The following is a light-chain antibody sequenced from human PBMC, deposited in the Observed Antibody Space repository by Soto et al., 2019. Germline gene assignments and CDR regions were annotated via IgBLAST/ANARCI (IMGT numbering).Light chain of an antibody. CDR3: AAWDDSLDGIWV. CDR2: EVT. CDR1: SGDIGSYNR. V-gene: IGLV2-14*01. J-gene: IGLJ3*02. Sequence: QSALTQPASVSGSPGQSITISCTGTSGDIGSYNRVSWYQQHPGKAPKLIIYEVTDRPSGVSNRFSGSKSGNTASLTISGLQAEDEAEYFCAAWDDSLDGIWVFGGGTKLTVL.